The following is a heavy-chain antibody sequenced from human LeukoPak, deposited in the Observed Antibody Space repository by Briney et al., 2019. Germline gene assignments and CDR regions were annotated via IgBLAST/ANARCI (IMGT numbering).Heavy chain of an antibody. CDR3: AKAESITSAWFDH. CDR2: MSDDGTKK. J-gene: IGHJ5*02. CDR1: GFTFSSYS. D-gene: IGHD5-24*01. V-gene: IGHV3-30*18. Sequence: PGGSLRPSCAASGFTFSSYSMNWVRQAPGKGLEWVAVMSDDGTKKYYADSMKGRFTISRDNSKNTLYLQINSLRGEDTAVYHCAKAESITSAWFDHWGQGTLVTVSS.